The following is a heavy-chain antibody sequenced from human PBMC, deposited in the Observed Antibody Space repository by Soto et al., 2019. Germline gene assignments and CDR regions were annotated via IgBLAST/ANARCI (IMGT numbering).Heavy chain of an antibody. D-gene: IGHD2-8*02. CDR2: ISASGYIE. V-gene: IGHV3-48*03. J-gene: IGHJ4*01. CDR1: GASFNLDD. CDR3: ASVKLVAVASLFSYYFDS. Sequence: GGFLRLSCEVAGASFNLDDMSWVRQAPGKGLEWIAYISASGYIENYSDSVKGRFPISRDNARNSLFFQMNSLRPGGTAIDSYASVKLVAVASLFSYYFDSWGPGTLVTVSS.